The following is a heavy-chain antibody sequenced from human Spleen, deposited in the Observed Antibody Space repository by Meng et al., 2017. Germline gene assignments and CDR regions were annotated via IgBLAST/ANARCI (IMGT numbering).Heavy chain of an antibody. CDR1: GYPLTAYY. V-gene: IGHV1-2*06. Sequence: QVQRVQSGAGVKEPGASVKVSCKPSGYPLTAYYIHWVRQAPGQGLEWMGHIIPNSGDTLYAPKFQGRVSMTADTSIGTAYVELSGLRSDDTAIYYCVRDENISLGKLFGDYWGQGTLVTVSS. J-gene: IGHJ4*02. CDR2: IIPNSGDT. CDR3: VRDENISLGKLFGDY. D-gene: IGHD2-21*01.